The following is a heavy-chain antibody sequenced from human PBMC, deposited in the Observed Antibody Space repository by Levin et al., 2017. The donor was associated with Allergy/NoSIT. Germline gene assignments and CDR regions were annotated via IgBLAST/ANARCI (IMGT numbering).Heavy chain of an antibody. CDR1: GGSLSSGSYY. CDR3: ARLLVPAAIGAFDI. D-gene: IGHD2-2*01. CDR2: MSTSGSS. J-gene: IGHJ3*02. Sequence: SETLSLTCTVSGGSLSSGSYYWSWIRQPAGTGLEWIGRMSTSGSSNYNPSLSSRVTISVDTSKNQFSLNLNSVTAADTAVYYCARLLVPAAIGAFDIWGQGTVVTVSS. V-gene: IGHV4-61*02.